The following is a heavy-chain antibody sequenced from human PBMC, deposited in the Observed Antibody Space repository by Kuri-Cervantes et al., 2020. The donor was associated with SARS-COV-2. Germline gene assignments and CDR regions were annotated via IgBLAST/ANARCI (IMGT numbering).Heavy chain of an antibody. D-gene: IGHD6-6*01. J-gene: IGHJ3*02. CDR2: IYHSGST. V-gene: IGHV4-38-2*01. Sequence: GSLRLSCAVSGYSISSGYYWGWIRQPPGKGLEWIGSIYHSGSTYYNPSLKSRVTISVDTSKNQFSLKLSSVTAADTAVYYCARQAVAVEYSSSSGAFDIWGQGTTVTVSS. CDR3: ARQAVAVEYSSSSGAFDI. CDR1: GYSISSGYY.